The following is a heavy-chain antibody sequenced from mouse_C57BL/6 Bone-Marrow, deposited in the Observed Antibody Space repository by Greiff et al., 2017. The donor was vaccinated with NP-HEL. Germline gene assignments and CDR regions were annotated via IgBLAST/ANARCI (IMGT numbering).Heavy chain of an antibody. CDR2: IWSGGST. CDR3: ARNGNSPAWFAY. V-gene: IGHV2-2*01. D-gene: IGHD4-1*01. J-gene: IGHJ3*01. Sequence: VQLQQSGPGLVQPSQSLSITCTVSGFSLTSYGVHWVRQSPGKGLEWLGVIWSGGSTDYNAAFISSLSISKDNSKSQVFFKMNSLQADDTAIYYCARNGNSPAWFAYWGQGTLVTVSA. CDR1: GFSLTSYG.